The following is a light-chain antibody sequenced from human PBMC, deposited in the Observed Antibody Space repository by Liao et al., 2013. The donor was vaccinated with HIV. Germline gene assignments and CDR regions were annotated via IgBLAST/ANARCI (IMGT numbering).Light chain of an antibody. CDR1: KLGDKY. J-gene: IGLJ3*02. Sequence: SYELTQPPSVSVSPGQTASITCSGDKLGDKYACWYQQKPGQSPVLVIYQDXKRPSGIPERFSGSNSGNTATLTISGTQAMDEADYYCQAWDSSTLWVFGGGTKLTVL. V-gene: IGLV3-1*01. CDR2: QDX. CDR3: QAWDSSTLWV.